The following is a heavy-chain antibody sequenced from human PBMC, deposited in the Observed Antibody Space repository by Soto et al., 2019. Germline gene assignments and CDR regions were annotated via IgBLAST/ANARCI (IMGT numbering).Heavy chain of an antibody. CDR3: AKFVSGPNDAFDM. CDR1: GFTFTSDA. V-gene: IGHV3-23*01. D-gene: IGHD3-10*01. Sequence: PGGSLRLSCAASGFTFTSDAMSWVRQAPGKGLEWVAVISDTGSSTDYADSVKGRFTISRDNSKNILYLQMNSLRAEDTAVYYCAKFVSGPNDAFDMWGQGTMVT. J-gene: IGHJ3*02. CDR2: ISDTGSST.